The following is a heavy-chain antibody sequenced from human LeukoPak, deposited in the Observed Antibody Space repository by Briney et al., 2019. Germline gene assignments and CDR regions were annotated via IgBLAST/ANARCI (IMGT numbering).Heavy chain of an antibody. D-gene: IGHD1-20*01. V-gene: IGHV4-59*01. CDR2: IYYSGGT. CDR3: ARESITGTTD. J-gene: IGHJ4*02. Sequence: SETLSLTCTVSGGSINRYYWSWIRQSPGKGLEYIGYIYYSGGTNYNPSLQNRVTISVDTSKSQFSLRLSSVTSADTAVYYCARESITGTTDWGQGTLVTVSS. CDR1: GGSINRYY.